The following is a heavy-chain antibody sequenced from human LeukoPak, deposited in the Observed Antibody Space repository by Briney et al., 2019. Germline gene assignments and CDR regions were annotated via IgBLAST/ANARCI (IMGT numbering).Heavy chain of an antibody. D-gene: IGHD6-19*01. CDR1: GYTFTSYY. CDR3: ARGEGGQWLVTSYYGLDV. CDR2: INPSGGST. Sequence: ASVTVSCKASGYTFTSYYMHWVRQAPGQGLEWVGIINPSGGSTSYAQKFQGRVTMTRDTSTSTVYMELSSLRSEDTAVYYCARGEGGQWLVTSYYGLDVWGQGTTVTVSS. J-gene: IGHJ6*02. V-gene: IGHV1-46*01.